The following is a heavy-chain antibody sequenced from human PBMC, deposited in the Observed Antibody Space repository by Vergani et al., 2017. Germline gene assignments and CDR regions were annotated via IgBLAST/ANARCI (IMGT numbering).Heavy chain of an antibody. V-gene: IGHV4-34*01. CDR1: GGSLTSYH. Sequence: QVQLQQWGGGLLKPSETLSLTCVVNGGSLTSYHWTWIRQSPGEGREWVGDIDHTGRPDYNPSLKSRLTMSVDKSRNQFSLTLNSVTATDTAIYFCARGNTETSGHLYDYYYMDVWGQGTAVTVS. J-gene: IGHJ6*03. CDR3: ARGNTETSGHLYDYYYMDV. D-gene: IGHD4-11*01. CDR2: IDHTGRP.